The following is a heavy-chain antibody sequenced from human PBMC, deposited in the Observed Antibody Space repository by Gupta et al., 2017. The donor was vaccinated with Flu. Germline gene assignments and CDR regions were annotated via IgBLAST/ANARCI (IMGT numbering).Heavy chain of an antibody. CDR2: IKSETHGGTT. D-gene: IGHD3-16*01. J-gene: IGHJ4*01. V-gene: IGHV3-15*01. Sequence: LSCAASGFSFNAAWMSWVRQAPGKGLECVARIKSETHGGTTEYTAPVQGRFIISRDDSKRTVSLQMNSLKTEDTAVYYCTTGGLDGGRGTLVTVSS. CDR1: GFSFNAAW. CDR3: TTGGLD.